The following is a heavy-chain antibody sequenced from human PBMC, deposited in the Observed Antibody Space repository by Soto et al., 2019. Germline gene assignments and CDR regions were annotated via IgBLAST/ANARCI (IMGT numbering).Heavy chain of an antibody. Sequence: QVQLVQSGAEVKKPGSSVKVSCKASGGAFGSYAINWVRQAPGQGLEWMGGIIPMFDTTNYAQRFQGRVTVTADESTSPVYLELTRLKSEDTAMYYCTRHRGYSSGYWGQDFWGQGTLVTVSS. V-gene: IGHV1-69*01. CDR2: IIPMFDTT. CDR1: GGAFGSYA. CDR3: TRHRGYSSGYWGQDF. D-gene: IGHD5-12*01. J-gene: IGHJ4*02.